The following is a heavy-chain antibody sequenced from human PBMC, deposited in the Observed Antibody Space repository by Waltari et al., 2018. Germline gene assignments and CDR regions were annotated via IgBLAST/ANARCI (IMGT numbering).Heavy chain of an antibody. D-gene: IGHD3-22*01. J-gene: IGHJ3*02. CDR2: MYFSGTH. CDR1: GDSITSHF. CDR3: ARLPRGSVIIGAFDI. Sequence: VQLQESGPGLVKPSETLSISCDVSGDSITSHFWSWIRQAPGKGLEWIGYMYFSGTHNYNPFLKSRVTISIDTSKNHFSLNLRSVTAADTAIYYCARLPRGSVIIGAFDIWGQGTQVTVSS. V-gene: IGHV4-59*11.